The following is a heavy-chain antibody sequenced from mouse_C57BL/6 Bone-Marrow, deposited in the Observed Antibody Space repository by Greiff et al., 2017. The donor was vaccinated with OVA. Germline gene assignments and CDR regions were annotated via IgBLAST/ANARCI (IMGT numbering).Heavy chain of an antibody. J-gene: IGHJ2*01. Sequence: EVHLVESEGGLVQPGSSMKLSCTASGFTFSDYYMAWVRQVPEKGLEWVANINYDGSSTYYLDSLKSRFIISRDNAKNILYLQMSSLKSEDTATYYWAREGSLSMRLRRGYYFDYWGQGTTLTVSS. D-gene: IGHD2-4*01. CDR2: INYDGSST. CDR1: GFTFSDYY. CDR3: AREGSLSMRLRRGYYFDY. V-gene: IGHV5-16*01.